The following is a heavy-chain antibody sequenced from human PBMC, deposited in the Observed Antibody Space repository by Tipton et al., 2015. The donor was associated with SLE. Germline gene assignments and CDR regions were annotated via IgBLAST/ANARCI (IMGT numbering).Heavy chain of an antibody. CDR3: AKDLSGSYLDY. J-gene: IGHJ4*02. CDR1: GFTFSSYV. CDR2: IRYDGSNK. Sequence: QLVQSGGGVVQPGGSLRLSCAASGFTFSSYVMHWVRQAPGKGLEWVAFIRYDGSNKYYADSVKGRFTISRDNSKNTLYLQMNSLRAEDTAVYYCAKDLSGSYLDYWGQGTLVTVSS. D-gene: IGHD1-26*01. V-gene: IGHV3-30*02.